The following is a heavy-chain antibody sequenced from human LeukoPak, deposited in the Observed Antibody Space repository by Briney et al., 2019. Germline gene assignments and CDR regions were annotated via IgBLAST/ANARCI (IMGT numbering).Heavy chain of an antibody. CDR2: IWYDGSNK. V-gene: IGHV3-33*01. Sequence: GGSLRLSCAASGFTFSSYGMHGVRQAPGKGLEWVAVIWYDGSNKYYADSVKGRFTISRDNSKNTLYLQMNSLRAEDTAVYYCARARTNPNYYDSSGYYGFDYWGQGALVTVSS. CDR1: GFTFSSYG. D-gene: IGHD3-22*01. CDR3: ARARTNPNYYDSSGYYGFDY. J-gene: IGHJ4*02.